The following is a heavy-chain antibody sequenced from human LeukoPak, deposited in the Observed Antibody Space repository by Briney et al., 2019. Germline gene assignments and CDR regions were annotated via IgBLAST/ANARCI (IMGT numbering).Heavy chain of an antibody. CDR3: ARGVRFLEWLPSLLDY. V-gene: IGHV4-31*03. CDR2: IYYSGST. Sequence: SETLSLTCTVSGGSISSGGYYWSWIRQHPGKGLEWIGYIYYSGSTYYNPSLKSRVTISVDTSKNQFSLKLSSVTAADTAVYYCARGVRFLEWLPSLLDYWGQGTLVTVSS. J-gene: IGHJ4*02. D-gene: IGHD3-3*01. CDR1: GGSISSGGYY.